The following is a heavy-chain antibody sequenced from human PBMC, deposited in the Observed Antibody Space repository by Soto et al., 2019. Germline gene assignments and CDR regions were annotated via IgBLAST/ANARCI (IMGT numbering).Heavy chain of an antibody. D-gene: IGHD3-3*01. CDR3: PRQIYDDESGPHYKYYFDW. J-gene: IGHJ4*02. CDR1: GYSFAGYW. V-gene: IGHV5-10-1*01. CDR2: IDPSDSQT. Sequence: LKISCKGSGYSFAGYWITWVRQMPGKGLEWMGRIDPSDSQTYYSPSFRGHVTISAAKSITTVFLQWSSRRASDTAMYYCPRQIYDDESGPHYKYYFDWWSQGTWVTVSS.